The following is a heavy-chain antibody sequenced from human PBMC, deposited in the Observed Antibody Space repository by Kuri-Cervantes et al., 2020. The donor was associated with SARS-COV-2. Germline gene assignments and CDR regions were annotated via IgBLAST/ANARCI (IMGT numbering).Heavy chain of an antibody. D-gene: IGHD3-3*01. CDR3: ARVSRSGYLDY. Sequence: GGSLRLSCAASGFTFSNYWISWVRQAPGKGLEYVSAISSNGDSTYYADSVKGSFTMSRDNSKNTLYLQMGSLRAEDMAVYYCARVSRSGYLDYWGQGTLVTVSS. V-gene: IGHV3-64*02. J-gene: IGHJ4*02. CDR2: ISSNGDST. CDR1: GFTFSNYW.